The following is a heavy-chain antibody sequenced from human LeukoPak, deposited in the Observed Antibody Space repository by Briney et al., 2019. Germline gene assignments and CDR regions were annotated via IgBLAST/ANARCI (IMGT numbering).Heavy chain of an antibody. CDR2: ISYDGSNK. Sequence: GRSLRLSCAASGFTFSSYAMHWVRQAPGKGLEWVAVISYDGSNKYYADSVKGRFTISRDNSKNTLYLQMNSLRAEDTAVYYCARDHRKYSGSYFDYWGQGTLVTVSS. CDR1: GFTFSSYA. J-gene: IGHJ4*02. CDR3: ARDHRKYSGSYFDY. V-gene: IGHV3-30-3*01. D-gene: IGHD1-26*01.